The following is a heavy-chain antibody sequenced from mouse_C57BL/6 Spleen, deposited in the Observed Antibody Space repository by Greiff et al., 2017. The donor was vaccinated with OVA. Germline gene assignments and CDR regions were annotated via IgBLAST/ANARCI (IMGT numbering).Heavy chain of an antibody. CDR3: ERDDDYDWDYVDD. J-gene: IGHJ2*01. CDR2: ISRGSSTI. Sequence: EVLLVESGAGLVKPGGSLKLSCAASGFTFSDYGMHWVRQAPEQGLEWVAYISRGSSTIYYADTVKGRFTISRDNATNTLFLQMTSLRSEDTAMYYYERDDDYDWDYVDDWGQGTTLTVSS. D-gene: IGHD2-4*01. CDR1: GFTFSDYG. V-gene: IGHV5-17*01.